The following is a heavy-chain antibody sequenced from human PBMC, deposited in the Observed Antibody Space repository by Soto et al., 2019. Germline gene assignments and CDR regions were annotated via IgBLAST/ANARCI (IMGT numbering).Heavy chain of an antibody. CDR3: ARATGHYYDSSGLNDFDY. V-gene: IGHV4-61*01. CDR1: GGSVSSGSYY. J-gene: IGHJ4*02. CDR2: IYYSGST. D-gene: IGHD3-22*01. Sequence: QVQLQESGPGLVKPSETLSLTCTVSGGSVSSGSYYWSWIRQPPGKGLEWIGYIYYSGSTNYNPSLKSRVTISVDRGKNQFSLKLSSVTAADTAVYYCARATGHYYDSSGLNDFDYWGQGTLVTVSS.